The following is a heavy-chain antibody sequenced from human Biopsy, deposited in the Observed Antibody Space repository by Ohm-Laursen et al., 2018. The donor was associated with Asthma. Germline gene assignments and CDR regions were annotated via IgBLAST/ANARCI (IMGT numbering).Heavy chain of an antibody. CDR3: ARAVNYSHYYGIDV. CDR2: ISVYNGNT. D-gene: IGHD3-10*01. CDR1: GYTFNSAG. J-gene: IGHJ6*02. Sequence: SVTLSCQPSGYTFNSAGITWARQEPGQGLEWQGWISVYNGNTKVAQKLQSRVTTSTDTSTSTAYMELRSLRSDDTAVYFCARAVNYSHYYGIDVWGQGTTVTVS. V-gene: IGHV1-18*01.